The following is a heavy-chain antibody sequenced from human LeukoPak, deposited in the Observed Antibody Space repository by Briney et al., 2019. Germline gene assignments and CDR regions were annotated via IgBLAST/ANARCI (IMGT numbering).Heavy chain of an antibody. V-gene: IGHV1-46*01. CDR2: INPSGGST. CDR1: GYTFTSCY. Sequence: ASVKVSCKASGYTFTSCYMHWVRQAPGQGLEWMGIINPSGGSTSYAQKFQGRVTMTRDMSTSTVYMELSSLRSEDTAVYYCARQGGGTTVTTSWFDPWGQGTLVTVSS. D-gene: IGHD4-17*01. J-gene: IGHJ5*02. CDR3: ARQGGGTTVTTSWFDP.